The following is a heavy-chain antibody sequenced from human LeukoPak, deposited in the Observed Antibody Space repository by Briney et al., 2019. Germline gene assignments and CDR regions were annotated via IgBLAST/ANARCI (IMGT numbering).Heavy chain of an antibody. D-gene: IGHD3-22*01. CDR1: GFTVSSNY. J-gene: IGHJ4*02. Sequence: GGSLRLSCAASGFTVSSNYMSWVRQAPGKGLEWVSVIYSGGSTYYADSVKGRFTTSRDNSKNTLYLQMNSLRAEDTAVYYCARAGSKASDSSGYYFDYWGQGTLVTVSS. V-gene: IGHV3-53*01. CDR3: ARAGSKASDSSGYYFDY. CDR2: IYSGGST.